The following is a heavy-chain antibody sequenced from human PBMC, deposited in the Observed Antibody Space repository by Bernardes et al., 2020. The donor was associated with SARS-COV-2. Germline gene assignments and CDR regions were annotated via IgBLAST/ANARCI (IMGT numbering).Heavy chain of an antibody. J-gene: IGHJ3*02. CDR3: ARGAYIVQMVYSISRDAFDT. CDR2: VTTSGDSA. Sequence: GGSLRLSCGASGLRFSDYAMGWVRQAPGKGLEYVSRVTTSGDSAFYADSVKGRFTISRDNSRNMLYLQMTRLTSDDTAVYYCARGAYIVQMVYSISRDAFDTWGQGTMVTVSS. CDR1: GLRFSDYA. V-gene: IGHV3-23*01. D-gene: IGHD2-8*01.